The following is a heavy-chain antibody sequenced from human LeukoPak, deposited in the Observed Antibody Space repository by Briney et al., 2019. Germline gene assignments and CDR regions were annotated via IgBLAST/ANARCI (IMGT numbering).Heavy chain of an antibody. J-gene: IGHJ6*03. CDR1: GFTFSSYA. V-gene: IGHV3-7*01. Sequence: GGSLRLSCAASGFTFSSYAMNWVRQAPGKGLEWVANIKQDGSEKYYVDSVKGRFTISRDNSKNTLYLQMNSLRAEDTAVYYCAKALDYYYYYYMDVWGKGTTVTVSS. D-gene: IGHD6-13*01. CDR2: IKQDGSEK. CDR3: AKALDYYYYYYMDV.